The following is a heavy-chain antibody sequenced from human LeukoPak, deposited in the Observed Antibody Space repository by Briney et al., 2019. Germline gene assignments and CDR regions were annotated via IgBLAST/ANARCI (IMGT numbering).Heavy chain of an antibody. V-gene: IGHV7-4-1*02. CDR1: GYTFTTYP. CDR2: VNTNTGNP. J-gene: IGHJ4*02. D-gene: IGHD1-26*01. CDR3: ARTNVLEGATTSLGFDY. Sequence: ASVKVSCKASGYTFTTYPMNWVRQAPGQGLEWMGWVNTNTGNPTYAQGFTGHFVFSLDTSVSTAYLQISSLKSEDTAVYYCARTNVLEGATTSLGFDYWGQGTLVTASS.